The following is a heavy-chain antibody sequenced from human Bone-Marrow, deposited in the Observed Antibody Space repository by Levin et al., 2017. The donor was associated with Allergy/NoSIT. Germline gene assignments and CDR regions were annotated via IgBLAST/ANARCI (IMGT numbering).Heavy chain of an antibody. CDR1: GGSFSGYY. V-gene: IGHV4-34*01. CDR2: INHSGST. J-gene: IGHJ6*03. Sequence: SQTLSLTCAVYGGSFSGYYWGWIRQPPGKGLEWIGEINHSGSTNYNPSLKSRVTISVDTSKNQFSLKLSSVTAADTAVYYCARTNTTEYCSSTSCYAYYYYYYMDVWGKGTTVTVSS. D-gene: IGHD2-2*01. CDR3: ARTNTTEYCSSTSCYAYYYYYYMDV.